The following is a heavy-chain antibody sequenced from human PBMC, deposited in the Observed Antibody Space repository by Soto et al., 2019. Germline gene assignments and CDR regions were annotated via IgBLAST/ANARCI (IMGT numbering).Heavy chain of an antibody. CDR2: ISTYNGIT. D-gene: IGHD1-26*01. V-gene: IGHV1-18*04. CDR1: GYTFTTYC. J-gene: IGHJ4*02. CDR3: ARERSGSYSGVWYFDY. Sequence: ASVKVSCKASGYTFTTYCISWVRQAPGQGLEWMGWISTYNGITNYAQKVQGRVTMTTDTSTSTAYMELRSLRSDDTAVYYCARERSGSYSGVWYFDYWGQGTLVTVSS.